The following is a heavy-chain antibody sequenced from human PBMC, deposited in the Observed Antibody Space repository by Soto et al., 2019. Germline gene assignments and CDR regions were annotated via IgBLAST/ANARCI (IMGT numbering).Heavy chain of an antibody. CDR2: ISYDGSNK. D-gene: IGHD6-19*01. CDR1: GFSFSNYA. V-gene: IGHV3-30*09. CDR3: ASNRSGWPSFDY. Sequence: QVQLVESGGGVVQPGRSLRLSCAASGFSFSNYAIHWVRQAPGKGLEWVAVISYDGSNKYYADSVKGRFAISRDNTKNKLYLHMNTLSSEDTAVYYCASNRSGWPSFDYWGQGTLVTVSS. J-gene: IGHJ4*02.